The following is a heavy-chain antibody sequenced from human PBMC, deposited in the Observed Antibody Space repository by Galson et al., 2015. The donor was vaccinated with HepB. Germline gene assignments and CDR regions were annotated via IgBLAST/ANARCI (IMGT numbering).Heavy chain of an antibody. D-gene: IGHD6-19*01. CDR1: GDSVSSKSAA. J-gene: IGHJ4*02. CDR2: TFYRSKWNN. Sequence: CAISGDSVSSKSAAWNWIRQSPSRGLEWLGRTFYRSKWNNDYAGSVKSRITIKSDTSKNQFSLQLNSVSPEDPSYAQWQIDYWGQGTLVTVSS. CDR3: QIDY. V-gene: IGHV6-1*01.